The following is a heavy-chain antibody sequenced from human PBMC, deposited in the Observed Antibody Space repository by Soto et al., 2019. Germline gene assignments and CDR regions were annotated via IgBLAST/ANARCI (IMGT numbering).Heavy chain of an antibody. CDR1: GVTFTTNA. CDR2: ISGDDGSG. D-gene: IGHD3-22*01. J-gene: IGHJ4*02. V-gene: IGHV3-23*01. Sequence: GGSLILSCVASGVTFTTNAMDWVRQAPGKGLEWVSFISGDDGSGNYADSVKGRFTISRDNSKNTLYLQMNSLRAEDTAVYYCAKDLWDTMIVVVNLPDYWGQGTLVTVSS. CDR3: AKDLWDTMIVVVNLPDY.